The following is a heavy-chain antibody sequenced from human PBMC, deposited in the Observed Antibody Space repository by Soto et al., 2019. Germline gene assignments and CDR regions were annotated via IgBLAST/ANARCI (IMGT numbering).Heavy chain of an antibody. CDR2: INAGNGNT. CDR3: ARDEAQSFDY. V-gene: IGHV1-3*01. CDR1: GYTFTSYA. J-gene: IGHJ4*02. Sequence: ASVKVSCKASGYTFTSYAMHWVRQAPGQRLEWMGWINAGNGNTKYSQKFQGRVTITRDTSASTAYMELSSLRSEDTAVYYCARDEAQSFDYWGKGTLVTVSS.